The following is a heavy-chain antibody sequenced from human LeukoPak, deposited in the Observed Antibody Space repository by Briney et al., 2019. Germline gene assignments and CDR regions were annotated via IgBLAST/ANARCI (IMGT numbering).Heavy chain of an antibody. Sequence: PSETLSLTCTVSGGSISTYYWSWIRQPPGKGLEWIGYIYYSGSTNYNSSVKSRVTITVDTSKNQFSLRVRYVSAADTAVYYCARRTGYYFDYWGQGTLVTVSS. D-gene: IGHD3/OR15-3a*01. CDR3: ARRTGYYFDY. J-gene: IGHJ4*02. CDR1: GGSISTYY. V-gene: IGHV4-59*01. CDR2: IYYSGST.